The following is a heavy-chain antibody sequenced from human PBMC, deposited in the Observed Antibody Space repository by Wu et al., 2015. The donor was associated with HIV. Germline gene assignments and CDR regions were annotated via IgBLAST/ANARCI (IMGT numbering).Heavy chain of an antibody. V-gene: IGHV1-69*05. CDR3: TIGPFATGPYNYDY. J-gene: IGHJ4*02. D-gene: IGHD2-15*01. CDR2: LIVMFNST. Sequence: QVQLIQSGAEMKKPGSSVKVSCKTSGGTFRNYAINWVRQAPGQGLEWVGGLIVMFNSTFYAQRFQGRVTLTTDEPTSTAFMEVRSLRFEDTAMYFCTIGPFATGPYNYDYVGPGNAWSPSPQ. CDR1: GGTFRNYA.